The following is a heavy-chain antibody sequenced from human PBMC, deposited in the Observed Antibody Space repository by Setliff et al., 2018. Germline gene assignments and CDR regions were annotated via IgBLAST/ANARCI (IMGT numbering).Heavy chain of an antibody. CDR3: ARDKFRNSGGLYC. D-gene: IGHD1-7*01. CDR1: GFTLNTYG. V-gene: IGHV3-30*02. J-gene: IGHJ4*02. Sequence: GGSLRLSCAASGFTLNTYGISWVRQAPGKGLEWVTFIRSDGNKKYFGDSVKGRFSISRDNSKNTVYLQMNSLKIEDTAMYYCARDKFRNSGGLYCWGQGTLVTVSS. CDR2: IRSDGNKK.